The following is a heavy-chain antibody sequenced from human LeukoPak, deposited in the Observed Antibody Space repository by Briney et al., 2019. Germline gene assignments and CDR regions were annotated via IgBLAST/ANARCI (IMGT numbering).Heavy chain of an antibody. J-gene: IGHJ4*02. CDR2: ISGSGSTL. Sequence: GGSLRLSCAASGFTFSDYYMSWIRQAPGKGLEWVSYISGSGSTLYYADSVKARFTISRDNAKNSLYLQMNSLRVEDTAVYYCARAVAGPSGRFDYWGQGTLVTVSS. CDR1: GFTFSDYY. V-gene: IGHV3-11*01. CDR3: ARAVAGPSGRFDY. D-gene: IGHD6-19*01.